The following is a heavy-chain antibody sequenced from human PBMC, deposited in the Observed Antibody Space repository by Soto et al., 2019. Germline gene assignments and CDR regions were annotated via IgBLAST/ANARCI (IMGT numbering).Heavy chain of an antibody. CDR3: ARRDCSSPSCYLSHYYGMDV. V-gene: IGHV5-10-1*01. D-gene: IGHD2-2*01. J-gene: IGHJ6*04. CDR2: IDPSDSYT. Sequence: PGESLKISCQGSGYTFSSYWIIWMRQMPGKGLEWMGNIDPSDSYTKYSPSFQGHVTISADKSISTAYLQWSSLRASDTAVYYCARRDCSSPSCYLSHYYGMDVWGKGTKVTVSS. CDR1: GYTFSSYW.